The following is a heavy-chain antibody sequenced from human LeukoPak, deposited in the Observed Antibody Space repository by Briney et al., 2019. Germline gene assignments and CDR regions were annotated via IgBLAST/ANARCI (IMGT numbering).Heavy chain of an antibody. V-gene: IGHV1-18*04. CDR2: ISAYNGNT. J-gene: IGHJ6*02. CDR3: ARDGYYYGMDV. CDR1: GYTFTSYG. Sequence: SVKVSCKASGYTFTSYGISWVRQAPGQGLEWMGWISAYNGNTNYAQKLQGRVTMTTDTSTSTAYMELSSLRSEDTAVYYCARDGYYYGMDVWGQGTTVTVSS.